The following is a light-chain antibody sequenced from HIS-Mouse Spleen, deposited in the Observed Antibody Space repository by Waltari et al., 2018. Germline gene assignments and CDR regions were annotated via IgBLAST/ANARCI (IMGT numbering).Light chain of an antibody. CDR3: YSTDSSGNHRGV. V-gene: IGLV3-10*01. CDR1: ALPKNY. CDR2: EDS. J-gene: IGLJ2*01. Sequence: SYELTPPPSVSVSPGQTARITCSGDALPKNYAYWYQQKSGQAPVLVIYEDSKRPSGIPERFSGSSSGTMATLTISGAQVEDEADYYCYSTDSSGNHRGVFGGGTKLTVL.